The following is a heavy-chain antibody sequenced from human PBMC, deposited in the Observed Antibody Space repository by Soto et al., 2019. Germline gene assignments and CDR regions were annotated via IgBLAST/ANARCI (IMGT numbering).Heavy chain of an antibody. CDR1: GGAISSSHNF. D-gene: IGHD4-17*01. CDR2: IDYSGNT. Sequence: QLQMQESGPGLVKPSETLSLTCSVSGGAISSSHNFWGWIRQPPGKGLELIGSIDYSGNTYNNPSLTSRITLSVDTSKNQFSLKLNSVTAADTAVYYCARYYGDYKNYFDYWGQGTLVTVSS. CDR3: ARYYGDYKNYFDY. V-gene: IGHV4-39*01. J-gene: IGHJ4*02.